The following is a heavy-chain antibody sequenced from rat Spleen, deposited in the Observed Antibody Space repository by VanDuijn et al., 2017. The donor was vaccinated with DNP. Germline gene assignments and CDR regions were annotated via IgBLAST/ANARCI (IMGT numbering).Heavy chain of an antibody. D-gene: IGHD3-1*01. CDR1: GFTFSDYG. Sequence: EVQLVESGGGLVQPGRSLKLSCAASGFTFSDYGMAWVLQASTKGLEWVASITYDGGTTYYRDSVKGRFTILRDDAKRTLYLQMESLRSEDTATYYCAKEALRAPFDYWGQGIMVTVSS. V-gene: IGHV5-20*01. CDR2: ITYDGGTT. J-gene: IGHJ2*01. CDR3: AKEALRAPFDY.